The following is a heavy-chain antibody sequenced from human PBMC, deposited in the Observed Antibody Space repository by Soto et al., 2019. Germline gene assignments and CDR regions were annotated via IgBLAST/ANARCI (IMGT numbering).Heavy chain of an antibody. CDR2: ISSSSNYI. Sequence: EVQLVESGGGLVKPGESLRLSCEASGLTFSSYTINGVRQAPGKGLEWVSSISSSSNYIYYADSVKGRFTISRDNAKNALYLQMNSLRAEDTAVYYCARGDGDFDYWGQGTLVTVSS. J-gene: IGHJ4*02. CDR3: ARGDGDFDY. V-gene: IGHV3-21*01. CDR1: GLTFSSYT. D-gene: IGHD4-17*01.